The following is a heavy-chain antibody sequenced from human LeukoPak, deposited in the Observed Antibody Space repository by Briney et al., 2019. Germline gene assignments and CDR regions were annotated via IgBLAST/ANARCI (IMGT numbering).Heavy chain of an antibody. D-gene: IGHD3-3*01. CDR2: IFHSGST. Sequence: AGTLSLTCAVSGGSISSSNWWSWVRQPPGKGLEWIGEIFHSGSTNYNPSFKSRVTISEDKSKNQLSLKLSSVTAADTAVYYCARLPFGYYGMDVWGQGTTVTVSS. J-gene: IGHJ6*02. CDR1: GGSISSSNW. V-gene: IGHV4-4*02. CDR3: ARLPFGYYGMDV.